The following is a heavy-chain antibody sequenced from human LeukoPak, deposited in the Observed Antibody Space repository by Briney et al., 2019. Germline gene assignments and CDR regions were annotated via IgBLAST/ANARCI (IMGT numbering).Heavy chain of an antibody. D-gene: IGHD3-9*01. J-gene: IGHJ4*02. CDR3: AQELSDIFVVRTDS. CDR1: GFTFSNTA. CDR2: MSAYNDRT. Sequence: GGSLRLSCAASGFTFSNTAMSWVRQTPGKGLEWVATMSAYNDRTHYADSVRGRFTVSRDNSKNTLSLQMNSLREDDTAVYYCAQELSDIFVVRTDSWGQGTLFTVSS. V-gene: IGHV3-23*01.